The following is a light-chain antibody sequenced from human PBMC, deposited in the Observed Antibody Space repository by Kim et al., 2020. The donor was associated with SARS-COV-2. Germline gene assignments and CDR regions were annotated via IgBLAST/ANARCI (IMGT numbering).Light chain of an antibody. Sequence: SYELTQPPSVSVSPGQTASITCSGDKLGDKYACWYQQKPGQSPVLVIYQDSKRPSGIPERFSGSNSGNTATLTISGTQAMDEADYYCQAWDSSPGNWVFGGGTQLTVL. CDR1: KLGDKY. CDR2: QDS. CDR3: QAWDSSPGNWV. J-gene: IGLJ3*02. V-gene: IGLV3-1*01.